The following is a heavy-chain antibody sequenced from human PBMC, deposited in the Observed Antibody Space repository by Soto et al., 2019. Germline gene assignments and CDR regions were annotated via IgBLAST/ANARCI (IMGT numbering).Heavy chain of an antibody. CDR1: GYTLTELS. CDR3: ATEGAMIVL. V-gene: IGHV1-24*01. Sequence: VKVSWKVSGYTLTELSMHWVRQAPGKGLEWMGGFDPEDGETIYAQKFQGRATMTEDTSTDTHYMELSSLRSEDTAVYYCATEGAMIVLWGEGTLVTV. CDR2: FDPEDGET. D-gene: IGHD3-22*01. J-gene: IGHJ1*01.